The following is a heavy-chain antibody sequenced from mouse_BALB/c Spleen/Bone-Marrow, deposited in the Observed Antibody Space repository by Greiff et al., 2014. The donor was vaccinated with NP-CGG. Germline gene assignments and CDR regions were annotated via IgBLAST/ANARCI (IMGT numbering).Heavy chain of an antibody. Sequence: EVKLVESGGGLVQPGGSLKLSCVTSGFTFSDYYMYWVRQTPEKRLEWVAYISNGGGTTYYSDTVKGRFTISRDNAKNTLYLQMSRLKSEDTAMYYCVRYNGHVGYFDVWGAGTTVTVSS. CDR3: VRYNGHVGYFDV. CDR2: ISNGGGTT. V-gene: IGHV5-12*02. D-gene: IGHD1-2*01. CDR1: GFTFSDYY. J-gene: IGHJ1*01.